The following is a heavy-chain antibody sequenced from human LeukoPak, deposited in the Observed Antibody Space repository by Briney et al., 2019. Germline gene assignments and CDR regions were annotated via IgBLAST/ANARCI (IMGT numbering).Heavy chain of an antibody. D-gene: IGHD4-17*01. Sequence: GGSLRLSCAASGFDFNNYNMNWVRQAPGKGLEWVSSITSSGTYIYYADSVKGRFTISRDNSKNTLYLQMNSLRAEDTAVYYCARVVDHDYGDYYLDYWGQGTLVTVSS. V-gene: IGHV3-21*04. CDR3: ARVVDHDYGDYYLDY. CDR1: GFDFNNYN. CDR2: ITSSGTYI. J-gene: IGHJ4*02.